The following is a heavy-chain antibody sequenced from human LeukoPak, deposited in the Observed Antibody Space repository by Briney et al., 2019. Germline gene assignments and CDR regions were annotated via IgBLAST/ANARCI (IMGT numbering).Heavy chain of an antibody. CDR2: VYSTGNT. V-gene: IGHV4-39*01. D-gene: IGHD3-16*01. Sequence: PSETLSLTCTVSGDSINSNSYHWGWIRQPPGKGLEWIGTVYSTGNTYYTPSLKSRVTISVNTSNNQFSLKLTSVTAANTAVYYCARRHLTWRVEYFDPWGQGTLVTVSS. CDR1: GDSINSNSYH. J-gene: IGHJ5*02. CDR3: ARRHLTWRVEYFDP.